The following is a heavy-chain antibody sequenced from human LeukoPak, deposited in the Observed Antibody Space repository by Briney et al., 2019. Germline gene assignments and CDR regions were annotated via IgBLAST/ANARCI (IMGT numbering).Heavy chain of an antibody. CDR1: GFTFSGYA. D-gene: IGHD4-23*01. CDR3: ARDHGGGFFDY. Sequence: GGSLRLSCAASGFTFSGYAMHWVRQAPGKGLEWVAVISYDGSNKYYADSVKGRFTISRDNSKNTLYLQMNSLRAEDTAVYYCARDHGGGFFDYWGQGTLVTVSS. V-gene: IGHV3-30*14. CDR2: ISYDGSNK. J-gene: IGHJ4*02.